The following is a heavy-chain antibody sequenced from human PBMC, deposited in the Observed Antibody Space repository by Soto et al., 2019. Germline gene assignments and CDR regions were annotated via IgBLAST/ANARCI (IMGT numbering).Heavy chain of an antibody. CDR1: GGSFSGYY. J-gene: IGHJ6*03. CDR3: AGGRGLDFDWLSRNYYYYYYKDV. CDR2: INHSGST. Sequence: SETLSLTCAVYGGSFSGYYWSWTRQPPGKGLEWIGEINHSGSTNYNPSLKSRVTISVDTSKNQFSLKLSSVTAADTAVYYCAGGRGLDFDWLSRNYYYYYYKDVWGKGTTVTVS. V-gene: IGHV4-34*01. D-gene: IGHD3-9*01.